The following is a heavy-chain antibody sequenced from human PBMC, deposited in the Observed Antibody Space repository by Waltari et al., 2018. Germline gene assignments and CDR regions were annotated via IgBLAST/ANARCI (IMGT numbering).Heavy chain of an antibody. V-gene: IGHV4-39*07. D-gene: IGHD5-12*01. CDR2: FYKSGTT. CDR1: RSSIRTNNYY. CDR3: VRGYPDIVATISDY. Sequence: QLQLQESGPGLVKPSETLSLTCTVSRSSIRTNNYYWGWVRQPPGKGREWIGSFYKSGTTYYNPSLKSRVTISVDTSNNQFSLKLNSVTAADTAVYYCVRGYPDIVATISDYWGQGTLVIVSS. J-gene: IGHJ4*02.